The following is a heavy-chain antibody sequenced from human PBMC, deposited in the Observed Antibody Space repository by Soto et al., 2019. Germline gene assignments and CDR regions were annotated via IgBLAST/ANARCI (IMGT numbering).Heavy chain of an antibody. J-gene: IGHJ4*02. D-gene: IGHD6-6*01. CDR2: IIPIFGTA. V-gene: IGHV1-69*13. CDR1: GGTFSSYA. Sequence: GASVKVSCKASGGTFSSYAISWVRQAPGQGLEWMGGIIPIFGTANYAQKFQGRVTITADESTSTAYMELSSLRSEDTAVYYCAHRPHAETGAFGYWGQGTLVTVSS. CDR3: AHRPHAETGAFGY.